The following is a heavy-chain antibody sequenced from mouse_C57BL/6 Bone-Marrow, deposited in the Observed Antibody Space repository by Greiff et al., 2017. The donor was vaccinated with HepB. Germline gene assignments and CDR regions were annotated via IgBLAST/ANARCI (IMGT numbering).Heavy chain of an antibody. Sequence: DVKLVESGGGLVKPGGSLKLSCAASGFTFSDYGMHWVRQAPEKGLEWVACISSGSSTIYYADTVKGRFTISRDNAKTTLFLQMTSLRSEDTAMYCCAGPGFAYWGQGTLVTVSA. CDR3: AGPGFAY. CDR1: GFTFSDYG. CDR2: ISSGSSTI. V-gene: IGHV5-17*01. J-gene: IGHJ3*01.